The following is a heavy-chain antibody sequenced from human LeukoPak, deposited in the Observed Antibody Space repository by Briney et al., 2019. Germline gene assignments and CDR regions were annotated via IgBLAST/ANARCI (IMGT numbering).Heavy chain of an antibody. D-gene: IGHD2-8*01. CDR1: GFTFSSYG. V-gene: IGHV3-30*02. J-gene: IGHJ4*02. CDR2: IRYDGSNK. CDR3: ARYCTFRTCSATNFDA. Sequence: GGSLRLSCAASGFTFSSYGMHWVRQAPGKGLEWVAFIRYDGSNKYYADSVKGRFTISRDNSKNTLYLQMNSLRAEDTAVYYCARYCTFRTCSATNFDAWGQGTLVTVSS.